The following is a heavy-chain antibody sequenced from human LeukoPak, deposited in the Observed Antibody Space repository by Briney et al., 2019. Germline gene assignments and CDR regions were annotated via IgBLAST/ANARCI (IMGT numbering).Heavy chain of an antibody. CDR3: ARERTYGSGSYVRSLDY. CDR1: GGSISSGDYC. D-gene: IGHD3-10*01. J-gene: IGHJ4*02. Sequence: SQTLSLTCTVSGGSISSGDYCWSWIRQPPGKGLEWIGYIYYSGSTYYNPSLKSRVTISVDTSKNQFSLKLSSVTAADTAVYYCARERTYGSGSYVRSLDYWGQGSLVTVSS. CDR2: IYYSGST. V-gene: IGHV4-30-4*08.